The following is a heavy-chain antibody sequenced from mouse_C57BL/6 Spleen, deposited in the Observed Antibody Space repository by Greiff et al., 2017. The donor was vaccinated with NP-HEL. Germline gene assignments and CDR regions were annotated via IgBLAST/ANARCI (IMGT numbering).Heavy chain of an antibody. CDR1: GYTFTDYA. CDR2: ISTYYGDA. J-gene: IGHJ4*01. D-gene: IGHD2-1*01. V-gene: IGHV1-67*01. Sequence: VQLVESGPELVRPGVSVKISCKGSGYTFTDYAMHWVKQSHAKSLEWIGVISTYYGDASYNQKFKDKAIMTVDKSSSTAYMELARLTSEDSAVYYCAREDYGNFRDAMDYWGQGTSVTVSS. CDR3: AREDYGNFRDAMDY.